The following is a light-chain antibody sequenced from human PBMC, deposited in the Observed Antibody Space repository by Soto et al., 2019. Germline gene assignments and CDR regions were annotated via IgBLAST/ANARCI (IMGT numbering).Light chain of an antibody. V-gene: IGKV1-12*01. CDR1: QGISRW. CDR3: QQANSFPLSIT. J-gene: IGKJ5*01. CDR2: ATS. Sequence: DIQMTQSPSSVSASIGDRVTIPCRASQGISRWLAWYQQKPGKAPKLLIFATSNLQSGVPSRFSGSGSGTDFNLTISSLQPEDFATYYCQQANSFPLSITFGQGTRL.